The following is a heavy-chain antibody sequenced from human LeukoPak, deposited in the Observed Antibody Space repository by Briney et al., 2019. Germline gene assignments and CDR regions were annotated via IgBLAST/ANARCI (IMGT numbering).Heavy chain of an antibody. Sequence: ASVTVSCKASGFTFTSSAVQWVRQARGQRLEWIGWIVVGSGNTNYAQKFQERGTITRDMSTSTAYMELSSLRSEDTAVYYCAAGTQWELNYYYYGMDVWGQGTTVTVSS. D-gene: IGHD1-26*01. J-gene: IGHJ6*02. V-gene: IGHV1-58*01. CDR2: IVVGSGNT. CDR3: AAGTQWELNYYYYGMDV. CDR1: GFTFTSSA.